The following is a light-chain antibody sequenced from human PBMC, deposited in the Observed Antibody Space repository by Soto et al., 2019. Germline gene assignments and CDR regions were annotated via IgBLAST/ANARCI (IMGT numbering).Light chain of an antibody. V-gene: IGKV3-15*01. Sequence: GITQTPATLSVSPGARATLSCRASQSININLAWYHQKHGPAPRLLIYGASTRATGLPARFSGSGSGTELTLIISSLQSEDSAVDYGQQYENWPITFGQGTRLEIK. CDR2: GAS. CDR1: QSININ. J-gene: IGKJ5*01. CDR3: QQYENWPIT.